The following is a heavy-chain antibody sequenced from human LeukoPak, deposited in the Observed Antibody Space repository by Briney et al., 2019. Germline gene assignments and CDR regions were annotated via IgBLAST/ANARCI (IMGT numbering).Heavy chain of an antibody. CDR2: IYYSGST. CDR3: ARGSGTHYYDREHFDY. J-gene: IGHJ4*02. V-gene: IGHV4-59*01. D-gene: IGHD3-22*01. CDR1: GGSISSCY. Sequence: KSSETLSLTCTVSGGSISSCYWSWIRQPPGKGLEWIGYIYYSGSTNYNPSLKSRVTISVDTSKNQFSLKLSSVTAADTAVYYCARGSGTHYYDREHFDYWGQGTLVTVAS.